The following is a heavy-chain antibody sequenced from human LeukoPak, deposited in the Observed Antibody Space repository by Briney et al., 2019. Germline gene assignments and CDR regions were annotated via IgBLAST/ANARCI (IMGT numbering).Heavy chain of an antibody. CDR3: ARVPAGVIGMKDAFDI. CDR1: GGTFSSYA. V-gene: IGHV1-69*13. J-gene: IGHJ3*02. Sequence: ASVKVSCKASGGTFSSYAISWVRQAPGQGLEWMGGIIPIFGTANYAQKFQGRVTITADESTSTAYMELSSLRSEDTAVYYCARVPAGVIGMKDAFDIWGQGTMVTVSS. CDR2: IIPIFGTA. D-gene: IGHD3-16*02.